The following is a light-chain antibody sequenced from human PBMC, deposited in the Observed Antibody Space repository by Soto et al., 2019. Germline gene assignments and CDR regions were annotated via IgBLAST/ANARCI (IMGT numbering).Light chain of an antibody. CDR3: QSYDSSLSAPYV. CDR2: GNS. J-gene: IGLJ1*01. V-gene: IGLV1-40*01. CDR1: SSNIGAGYD. Sequence: QSVLTQPPSVSGAPGQRVTISCTGSSSNIGAGYDVHWYQQLPGTAPKLLIYGNSNRPSGVPDRFSGSKSGTSASLAITGRQAEDDADDYCQSYDSSLSAPYVFGTGTKVTVI.